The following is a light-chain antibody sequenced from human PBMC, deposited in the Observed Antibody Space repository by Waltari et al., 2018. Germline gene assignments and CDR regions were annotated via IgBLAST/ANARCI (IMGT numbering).Light chain of an antibody. V-gene: IGLV2-14*03. J-gene: IGLJ2*01. Sequence: QSALTQPASVSGSPGQSITISCTGTNSDIGAYNHVSWYQQYPGQAPKLLIFDVSDRPPGVFDRFSGSKSGNTASLTISGLQAEDEADYYCSSFTTSSSWIFGGGTKLTVL. CDR1: NSDIGAYNH. CDR3: SSFTTSSSWI. CDR2: DVS.